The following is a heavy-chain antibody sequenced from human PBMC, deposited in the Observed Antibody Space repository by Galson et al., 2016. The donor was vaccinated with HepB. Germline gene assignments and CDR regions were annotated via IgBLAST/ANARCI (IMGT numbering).Heavy chain of an antibody. D-gene: IGHD3-3*01. CDR3: ARGPEPGLEVYYDFWSSYEGRNGYGIDV. J-gene: IGHJ6*02. CDR1: GYTFTSYG. V-gene: IGHV1-18*01. Sequence: SVKVSCKASGYTFTSYGINWVRQAPGQGLEWMGWISPYNGNTNYTQKFQGRVTMTTDTSTNTAYMELRSLRSKDTAVYYCARGPEPGLEVYYDFWSSYEGRNGYGIDVWGQGTTVTVSS. CDR2: ISPYNGNT.